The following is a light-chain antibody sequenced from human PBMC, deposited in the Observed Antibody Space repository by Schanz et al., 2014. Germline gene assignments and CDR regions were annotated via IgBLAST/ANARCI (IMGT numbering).Light chain of an antibody. J-gene: IGLJ2*01. V-gene: IGLV2-23*01. Sequence: QSALTQPASVSGSPGQSITISCTGTSSDVGGYNLVSWYQHHPGEAPKLLIYDGSKRPSGVSTRFSGSKSGSTASLRISELQAEDESNYSCCSYAGSTSVVFGGGTKLTVL. CDR3: CSYAGSTSVV. CDR1: SSDVGGYNL. CDR2: DGS.